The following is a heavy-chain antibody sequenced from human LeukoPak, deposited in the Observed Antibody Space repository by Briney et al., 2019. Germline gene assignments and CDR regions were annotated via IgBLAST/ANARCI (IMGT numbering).Heavy chain of an antibody. J-gene: IGHJ4*02. CDR3: ARSAGVGELLDY. CDR2: INPNSGGT. Sequence: GASVKVSCKASGYTFTCYYMHWVRQAPGQGLEWMGRINPNSGGTNYAQKFQGRVTMTRDTSISTAYMELSRLRSDDTAVYYCARSAGVGELLDYWGQGTLVTVSS. CDR1: GYTFTCYY. V-gene: IGHV1-2*06. D-gene: IGHD3-10*01.